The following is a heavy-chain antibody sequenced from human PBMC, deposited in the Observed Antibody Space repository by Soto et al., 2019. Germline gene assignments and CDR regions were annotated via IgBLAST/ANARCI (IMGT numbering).Heavy chain of an antibody. V-gene: IGHV3-30*18. J-gene: IGHJ6*02. CDR2: ISYDGSKE. D-gene: IGHD5-18*01. Sequence: QVQLVESGGGVVQPGRSLRLSCAASGFTFSSYGMHWVRQAPGKGLEWVVVISYDGSKEFYADSVKGRFTISRDNSKNTLYLQMNSLRAEDTAVYYCAKDLRLWSKDYYYYGMDVWGQGTTVTVSS. CDR3: AKDLRLWSKDYYYYGMDV. CDR1: GFTFSSYG.